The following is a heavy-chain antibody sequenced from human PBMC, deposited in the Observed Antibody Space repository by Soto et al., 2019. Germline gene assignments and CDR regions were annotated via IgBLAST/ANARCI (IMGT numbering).Heavy chain of an antibody. J-gene: IGHJ6*02. V-gene: IGHV4-4*02. CDR1: GGSISSSNW. CDR2: IYHSGST. D-gene: IGHD3-9*01. CDR3: AGYDILTRYYYYGMDV. Sequence: SETLSLTCAVSGGSISSSNWWSWVRQPPGKGLEWIGEIYHSGSTNYNPSLKSRVTISVDKSKNQFSLKLSSVTAADTAMYYCAGYDILTRYYYYGMDVWGQGTTVTVSS.